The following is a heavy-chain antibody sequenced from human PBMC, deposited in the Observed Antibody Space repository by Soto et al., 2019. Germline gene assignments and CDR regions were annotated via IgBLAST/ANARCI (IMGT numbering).Heavy chain of an antibody. V-gene: IGHV3-23*01. Sequence: GGSLRLSCAASGFTFSSYAMSWVRQAPGKGLEWVSTIDGSASNTYYADSVKGRFTISRDSSRNTLFLQMNTLRAEDTAVYYCARTPDSGYGHFDYWGQGTLVTVSS. CDR2: IDGSASNT. J-gene: IGHJ4*02. CDR3: ARTPDSGYGHFDY. CDR1: GFTFSSYA. D-gene: IGHD5-12*01.